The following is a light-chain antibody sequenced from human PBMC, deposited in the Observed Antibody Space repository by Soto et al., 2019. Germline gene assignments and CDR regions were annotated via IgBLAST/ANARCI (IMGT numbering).Light chain of an antibody. V-gene: IGKV3-15*01. CDR2: GAS. Sequence: EIVMTHSPATLSVSPGERATLSCSASQSVSSNLAWYQQKPGQAPRLLIYGASTRATGIPARFSGSGSGTDFTLTISRLEPEDFAVYYCQQYGSSGTFGQGTKVDIK. CDR1: QSVSSN. J-gene: IGKJ1*01. CDR3: QQYGSSGT.